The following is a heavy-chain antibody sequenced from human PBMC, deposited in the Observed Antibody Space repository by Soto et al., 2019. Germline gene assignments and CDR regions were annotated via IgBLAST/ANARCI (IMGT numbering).Heavy chain of an antibody. J-gene: IGHJ4*02. D-gene: IGHD3-16*01. CDR1: GFTFSSYW. CDR2: IRSDGSAT. V-gene: IGHV3-74*01. CDR3: AKDLSWGQSDY. Sequence: EVELVESGGGLVQPGGSLGLSCPAPGFTFSSYWLHWFPQVPGKGLVWVSSIRSDGSATHYGDSVKGRFTVSRDNAKNTLYLQMNSLRDEDTAVYYCAKDLSWGQSDYWGQGTLVIVSS.